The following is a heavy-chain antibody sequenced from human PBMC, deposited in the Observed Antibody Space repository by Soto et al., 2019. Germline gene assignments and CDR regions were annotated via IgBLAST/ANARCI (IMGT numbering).Heavy chain of an antibody. V-gene: IGHV4-34*01. Sequence: SETLSLTCAVYGGSFSGYYWSWIRQPPGKGLEWIGEINHSGSTNYNPSLKSRVTISVDTSKNQFSLKLSSVTAADTAVYYCASWYYGSGADYYYYYMDVWGKGTTVTVSS. CDR3: ASWYYGSGADYYYYYMDV. CDR1: GGSFSGYY. D-gene: IGHD3-10*01. CDR2: INHSGST. J-gene: IGHJ6*03.